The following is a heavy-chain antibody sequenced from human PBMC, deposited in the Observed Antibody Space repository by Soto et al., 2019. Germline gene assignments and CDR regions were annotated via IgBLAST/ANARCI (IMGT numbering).Heavy chain of an antibody. V-gene: IGHV3-74*01. CDR2: INNDGSGT. CDR1: GFTFSSYG. J-gene: IGHJ4*02. CDR3: ARGLYCSGASCYDTLFDY. D-gene: IGHD2-15*01. Sequence: GGSLRLSCAASGFTFSSYGVHWVRQAPGKGLVWVSNINNDGSGTSYADSVKGRFTISRDNAKNTLYLQMSSLRAEDTAVYYCARGLYCSGASCYDTLFDYWGQGTLVTVSS.